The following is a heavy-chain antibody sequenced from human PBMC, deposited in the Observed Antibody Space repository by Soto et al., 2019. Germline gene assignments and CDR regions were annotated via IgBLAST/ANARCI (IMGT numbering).Heavy chain of an antibody. CDR3: ARVRDSSSFFDY. D-gene: IGHD6-6*01. CDR2: IWYDGSNK. V-gene: IGHV3-33*01. CDR1: GFTFSSYG. Sequence: VGSLRLSCAASGFTFSSYGMHWVRQAPGKGLEWVAVIWYDGSNKYYADSVKGRFTISRDNSKNTLYLQMNSLRAEDTAVYYCARVRDSSSFFDYWGQGTLVTVSS. J-gene: IGHJ4*02.